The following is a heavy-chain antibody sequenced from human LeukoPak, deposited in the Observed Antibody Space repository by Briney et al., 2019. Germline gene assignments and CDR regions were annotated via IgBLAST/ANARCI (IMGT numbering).Heavy chain of an antibody. CDR1: GYTFTGYY. V-gene: IGHV1-2*02. Sequence: ASVKVSCKASGYTFTGYYMHWVRQAPGQGLEWMGWINPNSGGTNYAQKFQGRVTMTRDTSISTAYVELSRPRSDDTAVYYCARGVVVVIDPKHYFDYWGQGTLVTVSS. J-gene: IGHJ4*02. D-gene: IGHD2-21*01. CDR3: ARGVVVVIDPKHYFDY. CDR2: INPNSGGT.